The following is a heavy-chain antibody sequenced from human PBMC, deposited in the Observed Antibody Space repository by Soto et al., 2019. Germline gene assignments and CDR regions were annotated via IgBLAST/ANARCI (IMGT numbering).Heavy chain of an antibody. D-gene: IGHD2-15*01. CDR1: GFTFSSYA. Sequence: PGGSLRLSCAASGFTFSSYAMHWVRQAPGKGLEWVAVISYDGSNKYYADSVNGQFTISRDNSKNTLYLQMNSLRAEDTAVYYCASPIYNIVVVVAEVRFDYWGHGTLVTVSS. J-gene: IGHJ5*01. CDR2: ISYDGSNK. CDR3: ASPIYNIVVVVAEVRFDY. V-gene: IGHV3-30-3*01.